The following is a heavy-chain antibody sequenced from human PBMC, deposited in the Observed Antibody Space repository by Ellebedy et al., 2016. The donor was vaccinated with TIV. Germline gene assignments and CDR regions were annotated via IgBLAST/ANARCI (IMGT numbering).Heavy chain of an antibody. CDR3: ASYDLLAPPGDGYFDY. Sequence: SETLSLTCTVSGGSISSSSYYWGWIRQPPGKGLEWIGNIYYSGSTYYNPSLKSRVTISVDTSKNQFSLKLSSVTAADTAVYYCASYDLLAPPGDGYFDYWGQGTLVTVSS. CDR2: IYYSGST. J-gene: IGHJ4*02. D-gene: IGHD4-17*01. V-gene: IGHV4-39*07. CDR1: GGSISSSSYY.